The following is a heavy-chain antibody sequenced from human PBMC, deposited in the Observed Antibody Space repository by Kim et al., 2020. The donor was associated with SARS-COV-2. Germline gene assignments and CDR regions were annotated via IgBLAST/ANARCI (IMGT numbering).Heavy chain of an antibody. CDR1: GFTFSSYA. D-gene: IGHD2-21*02. V-gene: IGHV3-23*01. J-gene: IGHJ4*02. CDR3: ARMAHQFVVVTPRGDY. CDR2: ISGSGGST. Sequence: GGSLRLSCPASGFTFSSYAMSWVRQAPGKGLEWVSAISGSGGSTYYADSVKGRFTISRDNSKNTLYLQMNSLRAEDTAVYYCARMAHQFVVVTPRGDYWGQGTLVTVSS.